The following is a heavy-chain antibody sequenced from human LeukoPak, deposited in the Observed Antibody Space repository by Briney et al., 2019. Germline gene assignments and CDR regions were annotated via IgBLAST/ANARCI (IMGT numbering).Heavy chain of an antibody. Sequence: SETLSLTCTVSGVSITSYYWSWIRQPPGKGLEWIGHIYYGGSTTYNPYLTSRVTISVDTSKNQFSLKLTSVTAADTALYYCARVAGLWFGDAYYYYMDVWGKGTTVTISS. J-gene: IGHJ6*03. D-gene: IGHD3-10*01. V-gene: IGHV4-59*01. CDR2: IYYGGST. CDR1: GVSITSYY. CDR3: ARVAGLWFGDAYYYYMDV.